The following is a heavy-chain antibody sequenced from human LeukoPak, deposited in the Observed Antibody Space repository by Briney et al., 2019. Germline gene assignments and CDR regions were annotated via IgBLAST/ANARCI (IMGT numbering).Heavy chain of an antibody. CDR2: IQDDGNMK. CDR1: GFIFSSYW. J-gene: IGHJ4*02. V-gene: IGHV3-7*01. CDR3: ARDERGGYYVD. D-gene: IGHD3-22*01. Sequence: PGGSLRLSCAASGFIFSSYWMSWVRQAPGRGLEGVANIQDDGNMKQYAVSVRGRFTISRDNTKSSLFLQMSSLRAEDSAVYYCARDERGGYYVDWGQGTLVTVSS.